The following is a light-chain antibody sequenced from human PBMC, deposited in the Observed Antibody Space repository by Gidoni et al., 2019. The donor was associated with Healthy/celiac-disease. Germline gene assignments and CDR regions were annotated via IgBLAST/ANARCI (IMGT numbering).Light chain of an antibody. CDR3: QQRSNWPLT. V-gene: IGKV3-11*01. CDR1: QSVSSY. Sequence: ELVLPQSPATLSLSPGERATLSCRASQSVSSYLAWYQQKPGQAPRLLIYDASNRATGIPARFSGSGSGTDCTLTISSLEPEDFAVYYCQQRSNWPLTFGGGTKVEIK. CDR2: DAS. J-gene: IGKJ4*01.